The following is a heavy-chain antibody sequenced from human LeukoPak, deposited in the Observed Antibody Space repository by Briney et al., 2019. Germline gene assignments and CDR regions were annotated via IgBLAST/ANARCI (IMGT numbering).Heavy chain of an antibody. CDR3: ARESSGYQDFDY. CDR2: IIPIFGTA. CDR1: GGTFSSYA. J-gene: IGHJ4*02. Sequence: SVKVSCKASGGTFSSYAISWVRQAPGQGLEWMGGIIPIFGTANYAQKFQGRVTITADESTSTAYMELSSLRSEDTAVYYCARESSGYQDFDYWGQGTLVTVSS. V-gene: IGHV1-69*13. D-gene: IGHD3-22*01.